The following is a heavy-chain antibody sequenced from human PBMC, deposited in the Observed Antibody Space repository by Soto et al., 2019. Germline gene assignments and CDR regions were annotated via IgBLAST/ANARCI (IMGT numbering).Heavy chain of an antibody. D-gene: IGHD5-18*01. CDR1: GISTSSYW. Sequence: LRLSCAASGISTSSYWMGWVRQAPGRGLEWVASIKNDGSEKYYMDSLKGRFTISRDNALNSLYLQMNSLRAEDTAVYFCVTGYHSDYWGQGTLVTVSS. CDR2: IKNDGSEK. CDR3: VTGYHSDY. J-gene: IGHJ4*02. V-gene: IGHV3-7*03.